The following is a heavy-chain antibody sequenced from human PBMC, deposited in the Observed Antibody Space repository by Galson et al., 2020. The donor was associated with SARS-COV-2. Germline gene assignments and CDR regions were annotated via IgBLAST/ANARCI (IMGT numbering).Heavy chain of an antibody. Sequence: GESLKISCKGSGYSFSSYWIGWVRQMPGKGLEWMGIIYPSDSDIRYTPSFQGQVTFSADKSFSTAYLQWSSLKASDTAIYYCARDRLYGGGGFPSFDLWGRGTLVTVSS. J-gene: IGHJ2*01. CDR1: GYSFSSYW. CDR3: ARDRLYGGGGFPSFDL. D-gene: IGHD3-10*01. V-gene: IGHV5-51*01. CDR2: IYPSDSDI.